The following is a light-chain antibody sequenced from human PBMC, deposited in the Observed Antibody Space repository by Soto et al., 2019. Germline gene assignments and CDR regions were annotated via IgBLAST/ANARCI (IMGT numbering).Light chain of an antibody. CDR1: SSDVGGYNY. Sequence: QSALTQPASVSGSPGQSITISCTGTSSDVGGYNYVSWYQQHPGKAPKLMIYEVSNRPSGVSNRFSGSKSGNTASLTISGLLAEAEADYYCRSYTSSSTLLFGGGTKLIVL. J-gene: IGLJ3*02. V-gene: IGLV2-14*01. CDR2: EVS. CDR3: RSYTSSSTLL.